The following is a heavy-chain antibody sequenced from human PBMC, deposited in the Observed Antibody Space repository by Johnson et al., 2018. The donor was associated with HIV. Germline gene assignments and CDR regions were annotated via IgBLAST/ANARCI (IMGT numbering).Heavy chain of an antibody. J-gene: IGHJ3*02. D-gene: IGHD3-22*01. CDR1: GFTFSSYA. V-gene: IGHV3-30-3*01. Sequence: QVQLVESRGGVVQPGTSLRLSCAASGFTFSSYAMHWVRQAPGKGLEWVAVISYDGSNKYFADSVKGRFTISRDNSKNTLYLQMNSLRAEDTAVYFCARDYPYDRSPRGAFDIWGQGTMVTVSS. CDR2: ISYDGSNK. CDR3: ARDYPYDRSPRGAFDI.